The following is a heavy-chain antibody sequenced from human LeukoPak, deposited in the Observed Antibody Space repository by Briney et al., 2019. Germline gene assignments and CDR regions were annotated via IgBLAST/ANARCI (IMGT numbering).Heavy chain of an antibody. Sequence: GGSLKLSCAASGFTFSGSAMHCVRQASGNGLEWVGRIRSKANSYATAYAASVKGRFTISRDDSKNTAYLQMNSLKTEDTAVYYCTRHCSSTSCGGWGQGTLVTVSS. J-gene: IGHJ4*02. V-gene: IGHV3-73*01. CDR3: TRHCSSTSCGG. CDR1: GFTFSGSA. CDR2: IRSKANSYAT. D-gene: IGHD2-2*01.